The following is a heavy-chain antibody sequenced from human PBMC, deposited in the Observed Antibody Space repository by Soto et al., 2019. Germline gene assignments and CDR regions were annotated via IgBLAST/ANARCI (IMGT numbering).Heavy chain of an antibody. D-gene: IGHD5-12*01. Sequence: EVQLAESGGGLVQPGGSLRLSCAASGFTFSDHDMDWVRQAPGTGLEWVGRSRDKVHSHTTEYAASVKGRLTISRGDSENSLYLQMNRMKTEDTAVYYFARGVVSTGYFTYWGQGTLVTVSS. CDR2: SRDKVHSHTT. CDR3: ARGVVSTGYFTY. CDR1: GFTFSDHD. J-gene: IGHJ4*02. V-gene: IGHV3-72*01.